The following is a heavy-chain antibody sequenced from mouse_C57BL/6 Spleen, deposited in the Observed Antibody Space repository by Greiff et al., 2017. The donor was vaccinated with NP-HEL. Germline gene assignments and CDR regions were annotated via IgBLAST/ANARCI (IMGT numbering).Heavy chain of an antibody. J-gene: IGHJ3*01. V-gene: IGHV3-6*01. CDR2: ISYDGRN. CDR3: ARDKGVYDYDWFAC. D-gene: IGHD2-4*01. Sequence: ESGPGLVKPSPSLSLSCSVTGYSITSGYYSYLLRQFPGNKLEWMGYISYDGRNNYNPTLKNRISLTRDTSKNQFFLKLNSVTTEYTATYYCARDKGVYDYDWFACWGQGTLVTVSA. CDR1: GYSITSGYY.